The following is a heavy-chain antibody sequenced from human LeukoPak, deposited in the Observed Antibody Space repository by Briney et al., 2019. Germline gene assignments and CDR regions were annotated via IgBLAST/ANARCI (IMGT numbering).Heavy chain of an antibody. Sequence: GGSLRLSCAASGFTFSSYAMSWVRQAPGKGLEWVSSISATGGSTYYADSVKGRFTISRDNSKNTLYLRMNSLRADDTAVYYCTQTGGPNAIHPHSWGQGTLVTVSS. D-gene: IGHD2-8*01. CDR3: TQTGGPNAIHPHS. V-gene: IGHV3-23*01. CDR2: ISATGGST. J-gene: IGHJ4*02. CDR1: GFTFSSYA.